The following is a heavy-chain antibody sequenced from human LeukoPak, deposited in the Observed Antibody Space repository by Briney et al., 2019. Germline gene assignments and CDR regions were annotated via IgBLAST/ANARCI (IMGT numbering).Heavy chain of an antibody. CDR1: GYTFTGYY. V-gene: IGHV1-46*01. CDR3: TREGIYSPDPSSYHRDAFDI. D-gene: IGHD3-10*01. J-gene: IGHJ3*02. CDR2: INPSGGST. Sequence: GASVKVSCKASGYTFTGYYMHWVRQAPGQGLEWMGIINPSGGSTSYAQKFQGRVTITADKSTNTAHMELSSLRSEDTAVYYCTREGIYSPDPSSYHRDAFDIWGQGTVVTVSS.